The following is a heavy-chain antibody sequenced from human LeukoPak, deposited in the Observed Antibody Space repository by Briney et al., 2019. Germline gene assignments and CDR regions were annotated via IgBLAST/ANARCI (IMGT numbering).Heavy chain of an antibody. Sequence: GGSLRLSCAASGFTFSSYWMHWVRQAPGKGLVWVSRIDSDGNITSYADSVKGRFTISRDNSNNTLYLQMNSLRAEDTAVYYCAKDPLPLIAAAGYFDYWGQGTLVTVSS. CDR2: IDSDGNIT. J-gene: IGHJ4*02. V-gene: IGHV3-74*01. CDR3: AKDPLPLIAAAGYFDY. CDR1: GFTFSSYW. D-gene: IGHD6-13*01.